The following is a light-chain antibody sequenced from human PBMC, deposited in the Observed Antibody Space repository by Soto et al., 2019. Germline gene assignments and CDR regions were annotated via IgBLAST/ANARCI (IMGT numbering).Light chain of an antibody. V-gene: IGKV1-5*03. CDR2: KAY. CDR1: QSISSY. CDR3: KHYNSYSEA. J-gene: IGKJ1*01. Sequence: DIQMTQSPSTLSGSVGDRVTITCRASQSISSYLNWYQQKPGKAPKLLIYKAYTLKSGVQSRFSGSGSGTEFTLTISSLQPDDFATYYCKHYNSYSEAFGQGTKVDIK.